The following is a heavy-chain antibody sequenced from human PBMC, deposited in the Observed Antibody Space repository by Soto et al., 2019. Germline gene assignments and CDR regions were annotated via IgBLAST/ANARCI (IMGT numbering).Heavy chain of an antibody. D-gene: IGHD2-2*01. CDR2: IIPILGIA. CDR3: AGAVVVPAAADYYYYYMDV. V-gene: IGHV1-69*02. J-gene: IGHJ6*03. CDR1: GGTFSSYT. Sequence: ASVKVSCKASGGTFSSYTISWVRQAPGQGLEWMGRIIPILGIANYAQKFQGRVTITADKSTSTAYMELSSLRSEDTAVYYCAGAVVVPAAADYYYYYMDVWGKGTTVTVSS.